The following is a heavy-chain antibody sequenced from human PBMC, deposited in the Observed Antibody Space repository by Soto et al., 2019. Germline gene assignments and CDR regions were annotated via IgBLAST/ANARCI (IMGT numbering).Heavy chain of an antibody. CDR2: ISAYNGNT. D-gene: IGHD3-22*01. J-gene: IGHJ4*02. CDR3: ARDPSGYYPAFEY. Sequence: GASVKVSCKDXCYTFTSYGISLLRHAPGQGLEWMGWISAYNGNTNYAQKLQGRVTMTTDTSTSTAYMELRSLRSDGTAVYYCARDPSGYYPAFEYWGQGTLVTVSS. V-gene: IGHV1-18*01. CDR1: CYTFTSYG.